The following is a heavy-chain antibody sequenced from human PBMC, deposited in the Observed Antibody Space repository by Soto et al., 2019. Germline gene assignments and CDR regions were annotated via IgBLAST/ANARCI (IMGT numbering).Heavy chain of an antibody. CDR2: ISYDGSNK. J-gene: IGHJ3*02. CDR1: GFTFSSYA. Sequence: GGSLRLSCAASGFTFSSYAMHWVRQAPGKGLEWVAVISYDGSNKYYADSVKGRFTISRDNSKNTLYLQMNSLRAEDTAVYYCARVNDYGSQGGAFDIWGQGTMVTVSS. V-gene: IGHV3-30-3*01. D-gene: IGHD4-17*01. CDR3: ARVNDYGSQGGAFDI.